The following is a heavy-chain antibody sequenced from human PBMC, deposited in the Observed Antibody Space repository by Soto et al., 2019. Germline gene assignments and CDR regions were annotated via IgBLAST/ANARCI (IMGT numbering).Heavy chain of an antibody. CDR1: GGSISSGDYY. D-gene: IGHD3-9*01. Sequence: QVQLQESGPGLVKPSQTLSLTCTVSGGSISSGDYYWSWIRQPPGKGLEWIGYIYYSGSTYYNPSLKRRVTISVDTTKNQFSLRLSSVTAAGTAVYYCARVSRNYDILTGYYTPTYFDYWGQGTLVTVSS. J-gene: IGHJ4*02. CDR2: IYYSGST. CDR3: ARVSRNYDILTGYYTPTYFDY. V-gene: IGHV4-30-4*01.